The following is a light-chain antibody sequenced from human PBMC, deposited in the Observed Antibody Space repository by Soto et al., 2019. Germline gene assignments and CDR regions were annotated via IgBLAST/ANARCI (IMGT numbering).Light chain of an antibody. J-gene: IGKJ1*01. CDR1: QSISNC. CDR2: KAS. CDR3: QQYDTYWT. V-gene: IGKV1-5*03. Sequence: DIQMTQSPSTLSASVGDRVTITCRASQSISNCMAWYQQKPGKAPKLLIYKASILESGVPSRFTGSGSGTEFTLTISSLQPDDFATYYCQQYDTYWTFGQGTKVVIK.